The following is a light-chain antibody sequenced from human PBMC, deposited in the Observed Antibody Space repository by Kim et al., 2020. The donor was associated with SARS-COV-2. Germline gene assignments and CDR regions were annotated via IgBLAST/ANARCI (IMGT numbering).Light chain of an antibody. Sequence: EIVMTQSPATLSVSPGERATLSCRASQSVSSNLAWYQQKPGQAPRLLIYGASTRATGIPARFSGSGSGTEFTLTISSLQSEDFAVYYCQQYNNWPPSYTFGQWTKLEI. J-gene: IGKJ2*01. CDR1: QSVSSN. V-gene: IGKV3-15*01. CDR3: QQYNNWPPSYT. CDR2: GAS.